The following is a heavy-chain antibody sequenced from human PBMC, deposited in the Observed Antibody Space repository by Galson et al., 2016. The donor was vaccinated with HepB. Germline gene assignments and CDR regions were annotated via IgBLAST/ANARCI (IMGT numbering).Heavy chain of an antibody. Sequence: CAASGFTFSSYWMHWVRQAPGKGLVWVSRINSDGSSTSYADSVKGRFTISRDNAKNTLYLQMNSLRAEDTAVYYCARRMATITSFDYWGQGTLVTVSS. CDR3: ARRMATITSFDY. CDR2: INSDGSST. CDR1: GFTFSSYW. D-gene: IGHD5-24*01. V-gene: IGHV3-74*01. J-gene: IGHJ4*02.